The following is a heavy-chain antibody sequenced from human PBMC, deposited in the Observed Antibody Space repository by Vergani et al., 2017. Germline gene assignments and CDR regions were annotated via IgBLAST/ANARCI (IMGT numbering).Heavy chain of an antibody. CDR1: GYTLTALS. V-gene: IGHV1-24*01. D-gene: IGHD6-19*01. Sequence: QVQLVQSGAEVKKPGASVKVSCKVSGYTLTALSMLWVRQAPGKGLEWMGGFDPEDGETIYAQKFQGRVTMTADTSTDTAYMELSSLRSEDTAVYYCARALAGVTVADGNFDYWGQGTLVTVSS. CDR2: FDPEDGET. J-gene: IGHJ4*02. CDR3: ARALAGVTVADGNFDY.